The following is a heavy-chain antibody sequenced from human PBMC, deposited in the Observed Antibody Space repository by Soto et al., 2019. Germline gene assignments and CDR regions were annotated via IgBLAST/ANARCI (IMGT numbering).Heavy chain of an antibody. V-gene: IGHV5-51*01. J-gene: IGHJ6*02. D-gene: IGHD3-3*01. Sequence: PGESLKISCKGSGYSFTSYWIGWVRQMPGKGLEWMGIIYPGDSDTRHSPSFQGQVTISADKSISTAYLQWSSLKASDTAMYYCARGSNDFPYYYYGMDVWGQGTTVTVSS. CDR2: IYPGDSDT. CDR1: GYSFTSYW. CDR3: ARGSNDFPYYYYGMDV.